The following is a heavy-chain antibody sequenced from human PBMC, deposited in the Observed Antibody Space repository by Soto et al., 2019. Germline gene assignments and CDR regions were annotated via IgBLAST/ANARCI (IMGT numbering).Heavy chain of an antibody. D-gene: IGHD1-26*01. CDR1: GGSISSGGSS. J-gene: IGHJ4*02. Sequence: SETLSLACAVSGGSISSGGSSWSWIRQPPGKGLEGIGYIYHRGSTYYNPSLKRRVTISVDTSQHPFSLKLCSVTAAATAVYYSASHSGTYFRDYRGQGTLVTVSS. V-gene: IGHV4-30-2*01. CDR3: ASHSGTYFRDY. CDR2: IYHRGST.